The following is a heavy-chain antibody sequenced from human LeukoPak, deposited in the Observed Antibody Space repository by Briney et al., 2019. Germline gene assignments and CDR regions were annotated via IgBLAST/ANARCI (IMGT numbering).Heavy chain of an antibody. D-gene: IGHD2-15*01. V-gene: IGHV1-2*02. J-gene: IGHJ4*02. CDR1: GYTFTGYY. CDR2: INPNSGGT. CDR3: ARGLGYCSGGSCFTLDY. Sequence: GASVKVSCKASGYTFTGYYMHWVRQAPGQGLEWMGWINPNSGGTNYAQKFQGRVTMTRDTSISTAYMELSRLRSDDTAVYYCARGLGYCSGGSCFTLDYWGQGTLVTVS.